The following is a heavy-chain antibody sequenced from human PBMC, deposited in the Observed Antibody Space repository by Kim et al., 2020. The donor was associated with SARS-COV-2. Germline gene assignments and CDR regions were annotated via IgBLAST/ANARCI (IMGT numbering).Heavy chain of an antibody. CDR2: ISWNSGSI. CDR1: GFTFDDYA. V-gene: IGHV3-9*01. D-gene: IGHD6-6*01. Sequence: GGSLRLSCAASGFTFDDYAMHWVRQAPGKGLEWVSGISWNSGSIGYADSVKGRFTISRDNAKNSLYLQMNSLRAEDTALYYCAKISSGQLDSYYFDYWGQGTLVTVSS. J-gene: IGHJ4*02. CDR3: AKISSGQLDSYYFDY.